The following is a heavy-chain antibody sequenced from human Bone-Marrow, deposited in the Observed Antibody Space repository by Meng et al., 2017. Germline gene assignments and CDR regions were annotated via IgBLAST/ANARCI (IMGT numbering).Heavy chain of an antibody. J-gene: IGHJ5*02. V-gene: IGHV4-31*03. CDR2: IYYSGST. CDR3: ASLYGVVGASWFDP. CDR1: GGSISRGGYY. D-gene: IGHD1-26*01. Sequence: QVQRQGSGPGLVKPSQALSLTCTVCGGSISRGGYYWNLIRQHPGKGLEWIGYIYYSGSTYYNPSLKSRITISVDTSKNHFSLKLSSVTAADTAVYYCASLYGVVGASWFDPWGQGTLVTVSS.